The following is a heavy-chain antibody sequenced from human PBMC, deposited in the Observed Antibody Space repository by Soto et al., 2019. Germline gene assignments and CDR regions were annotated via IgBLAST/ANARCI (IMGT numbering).Heavy chain of an antibody. Sequence: SETLSLTCTVSGGSISCGAYYWSWIRQHPGKGLESIGYFYYTGSTHYDSSLRSRVTISVDTSKNQFSLNLRSVTAADTAVYYCARLGSSSDYNYYGMDVWGQGTTVTVSS. V-gene: IGHV4-39*01. D-gene: IGHD6-13*01. J-gene: IGHJ6*02. CDR1: GGSISCGAYY. CDR3: ARLGSSSDYNYYGMDV. CDR2: FYYTGST.